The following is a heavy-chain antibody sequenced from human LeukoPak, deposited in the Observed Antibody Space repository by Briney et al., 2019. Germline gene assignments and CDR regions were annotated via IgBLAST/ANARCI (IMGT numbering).Heavy chain of an antibody. D-gene: IGHD3-16*01. CDR2: IYSGGST. CDR3: ARGTVWRLGSYGLDV. Sequence: GGSLRLSCRDSGLTFSRYGMNWVRQAPGKGLEWVSVIYSGGSTYYGESVKGRFTISRDNSKNTVYLQMNALRAEDSAVYYCARGTVWRLGSYGLDVWGQGTTVTVSS. J-gene: IGHJ6*02. CDR1: GLTFSRYG. V-gene: IGHV3-53*01.